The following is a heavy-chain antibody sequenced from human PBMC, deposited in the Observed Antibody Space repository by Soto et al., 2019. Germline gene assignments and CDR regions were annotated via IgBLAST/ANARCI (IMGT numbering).Heavy chain of an antibody. D-gene: IGHD5-12*01. Sequence: WETLSLICTVSGGSISSSSYYWGWLRLPPGKGLEWIGSIYYSGSTYYNPSLKSRVTISVDTSKNQFSLKLSSVTAADTAVYYCARQNGYTWDWFDPWGQGTLVTVSS. CDR3: ARQNGYTWDWFDP. J-gene: IGHJ5*02. CDR2: IYYSGST. V-gene: IGHV4-39*01. CDR1: GGSISSSSYY.